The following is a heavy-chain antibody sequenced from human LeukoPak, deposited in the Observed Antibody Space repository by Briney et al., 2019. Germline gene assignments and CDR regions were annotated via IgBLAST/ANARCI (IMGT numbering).Heavy chain of an antibody. V-gene: IGHV3-7*01. Sequence: PGGSLRLSCAASGFIFSSGWMSWVRQAPGKGLEGVASINQDGRDKRHADSVKGRSTISRDNAKNSVYLQVNSLRAEDTAVYYCATLKDAVTIFDNWGQGTLVTVSS. CDR3: ATLKDAVTIFDN. CDR1: GFIFSSGW. CDR2: INQDGRDK. J-gene: IGHJ4*02. D-gene: IGHD4-17*01.